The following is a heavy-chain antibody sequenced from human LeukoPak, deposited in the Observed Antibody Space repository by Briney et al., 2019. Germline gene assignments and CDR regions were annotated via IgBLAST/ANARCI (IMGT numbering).Heavy chain of an antibody. CDR3: ARTSYYYGSGSYYGY. CDR1: GGSFSGYY. J-gene: IGHJ4*02. CDR2: INHSGST. D-gene: IGHD3-10*01. V-gene: IGHV4-34*01. Sequence: SETLSPTCAVYGGSFSGYYWSWIRQPPGKGLEWIGEINHSGSTNYNPSLKSRVTISVDTSKNQFSLKLSSVTAADTAMYYCARTSYYYGSGSYYGYWGQGTLVTVSS.